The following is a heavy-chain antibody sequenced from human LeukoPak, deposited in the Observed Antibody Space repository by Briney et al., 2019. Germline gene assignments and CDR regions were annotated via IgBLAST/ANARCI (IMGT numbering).Heavy chain of an antibody. J-gene: IGHJ4*02. CDR3: ASLASQRRPTVVTPLFFDY. D-gene: IGHD4-23*01. V-gene: IGHV3-53*01. Sequence: GGSLRLSCAASGFTVSSNYMSWVRQAPGKGLEWVSVIYSGGSTYYADSVKGRFTISRDNSKNTLYLQMNSLRAEDTAVYYCASLASQRRPTVVTPLFFDYWGQGTLVTVSS. CDR2: IYSGGST. CDR1: GFTVSSNY.